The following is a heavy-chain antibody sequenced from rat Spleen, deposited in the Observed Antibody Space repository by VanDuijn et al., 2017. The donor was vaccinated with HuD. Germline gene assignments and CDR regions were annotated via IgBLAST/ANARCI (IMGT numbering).Heavy chain of an antibody. CDR2: ISSGGGGT. CDR1: GFTFSSFP. D-gene: IGHD1-12*02. V-gene: IGHV5S13*01. CDR3: ARRHYDGAYGYFDF. J-gene: IGHJ1*01. Sequence: EVQLVESGGGLVQPGRSLKLSCAASGFTFSSFPMAWVRQAPKKGLEWVASISSGGGGTYYPDSVKGRFTISKHNAKTTQYLQMDSLRSEDTATYYCARRHYDGAYGYFDFWGPGTMVTVSS.